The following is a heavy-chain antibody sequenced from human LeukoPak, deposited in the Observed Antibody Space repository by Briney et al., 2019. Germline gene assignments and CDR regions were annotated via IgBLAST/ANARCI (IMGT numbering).Heavy chain of an antibody. D-gene: IGHD3-10*01. CDR3: ARGQLLLSTGGVSDY. CDR1: GGSFSGYY. J-gene: IGHJ4*02. CDR2: INHSGST. Sequence: PSETLSLTCAVYGGSFSGYYWSWIRQPPGKGLEWIGEINHSGSTNYNPSLKSRVTISVDTSNNQFSLKLSSVTAAATAVYYCARGQLLLSTGGVSDYRGQGTLVTVSS. V-gene: IGHV4-34*01.